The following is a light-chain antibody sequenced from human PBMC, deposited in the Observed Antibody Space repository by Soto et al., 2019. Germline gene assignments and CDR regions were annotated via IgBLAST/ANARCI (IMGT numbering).Light chain of an antibody. J-gene: IGLJ1*01. CDR3: SSYTSSITYV. V-gene: IGLV2-14*01. CDR2: EVS. CDR1: GSDVSGYNY. Sequence: QSVLTQPASVSGSPGQSITISCTGTGSDVSGYNYVSWYQQHPGKAPKLMIYEVSNRPSGVSNRFSGSKSGSTASLTISGLQAEDEADYYCSSYTSSITYVFGTGTKLTVL.